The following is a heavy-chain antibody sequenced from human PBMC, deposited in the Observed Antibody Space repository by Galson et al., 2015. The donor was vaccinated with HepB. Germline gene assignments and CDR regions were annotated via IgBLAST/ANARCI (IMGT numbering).Heavy chain of an antibody. CDR2: ISHSGST. D-gene: IGHD6-13*01. Sequence: GYYWGWIRQPPGKGLEWIGSISHSGSTYYNPSLKSRVTISVDTSKNQFSLKLSSVTAADTAVYYCARDLSSSSWYDYWGQGTLVTVSS. V-gene: IGHV4-38-2*02. CDR1: GYY. CDR3: ARDLSSSSWYDY. J-gene: IGHJ4*02.